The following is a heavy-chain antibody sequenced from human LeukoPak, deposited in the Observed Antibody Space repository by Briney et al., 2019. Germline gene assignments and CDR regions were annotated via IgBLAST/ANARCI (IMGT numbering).Heavy chain of an antibody. CDR1: GFTFSSYS. Sequence: GGSLRLSCAACGFTFSSYSMNWVRQAPGKGLEWVSSISSSSSYIYYADSGKGRFTISRDNAKNSLYLQMNSLRAEDTAVYYCARGIVVVPAANWGQGTLVTVST. J-gene: IGHJ4*02. V-gene: IGHV3-21*01. CDR3: ARGIVVVPAAN. CDR2: ISSSSSYI. D-gene: IGHD2-2*01.